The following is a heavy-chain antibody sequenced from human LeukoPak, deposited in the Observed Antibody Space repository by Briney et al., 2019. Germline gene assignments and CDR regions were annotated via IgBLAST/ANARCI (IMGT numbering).Heavy chain of an antibody. V-gene: IGHV5-51*01. CDR3: AVGGKQPAY. CDR2: IYPGDPDT. CDR1: GYSFTTDW. J-gene: IGHJ4*02. Sequence: GEALKISCQGSGYSFTTDWIGWVRQMPGKGLEWRGSIYPGDPDTRYSPSFPGQVTLSAHKSLSTASLQWRSLPASAIAMYSCAVGGKQPAYWGQGTLVTVSS. D-gene: IGHD4-23*01.